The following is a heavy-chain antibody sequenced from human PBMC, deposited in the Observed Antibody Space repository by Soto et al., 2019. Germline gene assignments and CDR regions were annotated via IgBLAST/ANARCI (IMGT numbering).Heavy chain of an antibody. CDR1: GASISSDY. CDR2: AYSSGSA. Sequence: TLSLTCTVSGASISSDYWSWIRQPPGKGLEWIGYAYSSGSAIYNPSLKSRVTISLDTSKSQFSLKLSSVTAADTAVYYCARRTISGVITDYFDYWGQGTLVTVSS. D-gene: IGHD3-3*01. J-gene: IGHJ4*02. CDR3: ARRTISGVITDYFDY. V-gene: IGHV4-59*08.